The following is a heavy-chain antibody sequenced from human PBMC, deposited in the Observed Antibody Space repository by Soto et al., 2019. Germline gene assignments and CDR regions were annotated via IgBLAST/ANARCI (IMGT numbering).Heavy chain of an antibody. V-gene: IGHV4-4*02. CDR3: AGGAVAGTSPAY. CDR1: SGSITSSNW. D-gene: IGHD6-19*01. Sequence: QVQLQESGPGLVKPSGTLSLTCAVSSGSITSSNWRSWVRQPPGKGLEWIGEIYHSGSTNYNPSLKSRVTISVDKSKDVFSLKLSSVTAADTAMYYCAGGAVAGTSPAYWGQGTLVTVSS. CDR2: IYHSGST. J-gene: IGHJ4*02.